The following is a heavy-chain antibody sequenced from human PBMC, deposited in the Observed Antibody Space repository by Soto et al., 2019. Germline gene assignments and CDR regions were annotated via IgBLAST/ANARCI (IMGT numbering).Heavy chain of an antibody. V-gene: IGHV3-11*01. D-gene: IGHD2-2*01. CDR2: ISSSGSTI. J-gene: IGHJ2*01. Sequence: QVQLVESGGGLVKPGGSLRLSCAASGFTFSDYYMSWIRQAPGKGLEWVSYISSSGSTIYYADSVKGRFTISRDNAKNSLYLQMNSLRAEDTAVYYCASLSTLPQYQLPTWNWYFDLWGRGTLVTVSS. CDR1: GFTFSDYY. CDR3: ASLSTLPQYQLPTWNWYFDL.